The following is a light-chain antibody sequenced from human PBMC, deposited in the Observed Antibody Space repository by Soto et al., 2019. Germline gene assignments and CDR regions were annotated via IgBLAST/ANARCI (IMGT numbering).Light chain of an antibody. J-gene: IGLJ2*01. V-gene: IGLV1-40*01. CDR3: QSYDSSLSGSV. CDR2: GNS. Sequence: HSVLTQPPSVSGAPGQRVTISCTGSSSNIGAGYDVHWYQQLPGTAPKLLIYGNSNRPSGVPDRFSGSKSGTSASLAITGLQAEDEADHYCQSYDSSLSGSVFGGGTRLTVL. CDR1: SSNIGAGYD.